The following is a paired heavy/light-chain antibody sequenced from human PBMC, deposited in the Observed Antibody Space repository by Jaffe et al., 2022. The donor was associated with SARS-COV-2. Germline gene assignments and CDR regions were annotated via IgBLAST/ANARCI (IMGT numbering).Light chain of an antibody. V-gene: IGKV1-33*01. CDR3: QQYDNLLRG. CDR1: QDISNY. CDR2: DAS. Sequence: DIQMTQSPSSLSASVGDRVTITCQASQDISNYLNWYQQKPGKAPKLLIYDASNLETGVPSRFSGSGSGTDFTFTISSLQPEDIATYYCQQYDNLLRGFGGGTKVEIK. J-gene: IGKJ4*01.
Heavy chain of an antibody. J-gene: IGHJ6*02. CDR1: GGSISSYY. CDR2: IYTSGST. D-gene: IGHD5-18*01. V-gene: IGHV4-4*07. CDR3: AREPRGLWSQGGGSMDV. Sequence: QVQLQESGPGLVKPSETLSLTCTVSGGSISSYYWSWIRQPAGKGLEWIGRIYTSGSTNYNPSLKSRVTMSVDTSKNQFSLKLSSVTAADTAVYYCAREPRGLWSQGGGSMDVWGQGTTVTVSS.